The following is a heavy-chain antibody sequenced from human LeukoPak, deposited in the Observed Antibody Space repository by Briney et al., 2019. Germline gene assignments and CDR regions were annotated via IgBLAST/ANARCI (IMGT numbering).Heavy chain of an antibody. J-gene: IGHJ5*02. V-gene: IGHV5-51*01. Sequence: GESLKISCKGSGYSFTSYWIGWLLQMPGKGLDWMVIIYPGDSDTRYSPSFQVQVTISADKSITTAYLQWISLKSAATRMYDRESLQSADFWSGSYGRGFDPRRQETLVTLSS. CDR3: ESLQSADFWSGSYGRGFDP. D-gene: IGHD3-3*01. CDR2: IYPGDSDT. CDR1: GYSFTSYW.